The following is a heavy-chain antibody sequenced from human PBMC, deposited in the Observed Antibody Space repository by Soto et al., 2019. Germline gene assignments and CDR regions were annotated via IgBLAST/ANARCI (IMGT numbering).Heavy chain of an antibody. CDR1: GFTFGDYA. Sequence: SGGSLRLSCTASGFTFGDYAMSWVRQAPGKGLEWVGFIRSKAYGGTTEYAASVKGRFTISRDDSKSIAYLQMNSLKTEDTAVYYCTRVLSVVVPAAIPHYGMDVWGQGTTVTVSS. D-gene: IGHD2-2*02. V-gene: IGHV3-49*04. CDR3: TRVLSVVVPAAIPHYGMDV. CDR2: IRSKAYGGTT. J-gene: IGHJ6*02.